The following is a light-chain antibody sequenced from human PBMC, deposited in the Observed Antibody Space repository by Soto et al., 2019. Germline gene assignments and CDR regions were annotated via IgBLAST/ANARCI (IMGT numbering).Light chain of an antibody. CDR1: QSVSNY. CDR2: DAS. Sequence: IVLTQSPATLSLWPGETAILSCRASQSVSNYLSWYQQKPGQAPGLLIYDASNRAPGIPARFSGSGSGTDFTLTISSLEPEDFALYYCQQRDSWITFGQGTRLEIE. CDR3: QQRDSWIT. V-gene: IGKV3-11*01. J-gene: IGKJ5*01.